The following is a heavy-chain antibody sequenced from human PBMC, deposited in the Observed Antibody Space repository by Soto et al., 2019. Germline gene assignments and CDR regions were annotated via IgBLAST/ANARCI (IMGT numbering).Heavy chain of an antibody. D-gene: IGHD3-16*01. V-gene: IGHV3-11*01. CDR2: ISSSGSTI. J-gene: IGHJ4*02. CDR1: GFTLSDYY. Sequence: GGSLRLSCAASGFTLSDYYMSWIRQAPGKGLEWVSYISSSGSTIYYADAVKGRFTISRDNAKNSLYLQMNSLRAEDTAVYYCARGRDGYNGLFGGSDYWGQGTLVTVSS. CDR3: ARGRDGYNGLFGGSDY.